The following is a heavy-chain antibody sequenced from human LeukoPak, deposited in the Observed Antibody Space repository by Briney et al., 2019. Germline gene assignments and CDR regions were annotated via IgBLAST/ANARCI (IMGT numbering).Heavy chain of an antibody. CDR2: INPNSGGT. CDR3: ARGMATTDAFDI. J-gene: IGHJ3*02. V-gene: IGHV1-2*02. D-gene: IGHD5-24*01. Sequence: ASVKVSCKASGYTFTGYYMHWVRQAPGQGLEWMGWINPNSGGTNYAQKFQGRVTMTRDTSINTAYMELSRLRSDDTAVYYCARGMATTDAFDIWGQGTMVTVSS. CDR1: GYTFTGYY.